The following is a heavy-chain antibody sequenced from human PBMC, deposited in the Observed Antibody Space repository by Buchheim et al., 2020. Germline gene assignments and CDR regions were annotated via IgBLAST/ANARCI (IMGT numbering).Heavy chain of an antibody. V-gene: IGHV3-23*01. Sequence: EVQLLESGGGLVQPGGSLRLSCAGSGFTFSSYAMSWARQAPGKGLKWVSAIRGNGSPTYYTDSVKGRFTVSRDNSKNTLYLQMNSLRAEDTAVYYCARVQGEYYYYGMDVWGQGTT. CDR2: IRGNGSPT. D-gene: IGHD1-1*01. CDR3: ARVQGEYYYYGMDV. J-gene: IGHJ6*02. CDR1: GFTFSSYA.